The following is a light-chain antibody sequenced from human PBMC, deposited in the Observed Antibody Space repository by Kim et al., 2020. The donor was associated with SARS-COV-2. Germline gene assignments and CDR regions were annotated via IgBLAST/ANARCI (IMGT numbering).Light chain of an antibody. Sequence: EIVMTHSPATLSVSPGERATLSCRASQSVSSNLAWYQQKPGQAPRLLIFGASTRATGIPARFSGSGSGTEFTLTINSLQSEDFAVYYWQQYNNWSYTFGQGTKLEI. V-gene: IGKV3-15*01. CDR1: QSVSSN. CDR2: GAS. J-gene: IGKJ2*01. CDR3: QQYNNWSYT.